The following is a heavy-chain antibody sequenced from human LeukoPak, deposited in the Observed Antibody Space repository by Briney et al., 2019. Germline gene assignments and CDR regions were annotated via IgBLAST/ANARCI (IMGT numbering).Heavy chain of an antibody. CDR3: ARDFYRPLRRGSYYYYYMDV. Sequence: GSLRLSCAASGFTVSSNYMSWVRQAPGKGLEWIGYIYYSGSTNYNPSLKSRVTISVDTSKNQFSLKLSSVTAADTAVYYCARDFYRPLRRGSYYYYYMDVWGKGTTVTISS. V-gene: IGHV4-59*02. D-gene: IGHD3-16*02. CDR1: GFTVSSNY. J-gene: IGHJ6*03. CDR2: IYYSGST.